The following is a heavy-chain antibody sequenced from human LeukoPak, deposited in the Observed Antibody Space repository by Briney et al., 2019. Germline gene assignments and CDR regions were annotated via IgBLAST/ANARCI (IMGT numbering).Heavy chain of an antibody. Sequence: SETLSLTCTVSGGSNSSYYWSWIRQPPGKGLEWIGHIYYSGGTTYNPSLKSRVTMSVDTSKNQFSLKLNSVTAADTAIYYCARLTPSSGCYDSWGQGTLVTVSS. J-gene: IGHJ4*02. CDR3: ARLTPSSGCYDS. CDR2: IYYSGGT. CDR1: GGSNSSYY. D-gene: IGHD6-19*01. V-gene: IGHV4-59*01.